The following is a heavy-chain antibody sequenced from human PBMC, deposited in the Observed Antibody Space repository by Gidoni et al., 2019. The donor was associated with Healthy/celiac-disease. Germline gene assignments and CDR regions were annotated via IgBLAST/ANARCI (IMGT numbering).Heavy chain of an antibody. D-gene: IGHD4-4*01. CDR1: GFTFDDYA. Sequence: EVQLVESGGGLVQPGRSLRLSCEASGFTFDDYAMHWVRQAPGKGLEWVSGISWNSGSIGYADSVKGRFTISRDNAKNSLYLQMNSLRAEDTALYYCAKDPSTVTTTYTYGMDVWGQGTTVTVSS. CDR2: ISWNSGSI. J-gene: IGHJ6*02. CDR3: AKDPSTVTTTYTYGMDV. V-gene: IGHV3-9*01.